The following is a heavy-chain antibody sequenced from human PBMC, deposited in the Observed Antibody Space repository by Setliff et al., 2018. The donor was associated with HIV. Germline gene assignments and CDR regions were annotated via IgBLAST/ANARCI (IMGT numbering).Heavy chain of an antibody. Sequence: GGSLRLSCAASGFTFDDYAMHWVRQAPGKGLEWVSGISWNSGSIGYADSVKGRFTISRDNAMNTAYLQMNSLRGEDTALYYCSLGYCSGGSCYSDPEVAFDIWGQGTMVTVSS. V-gene: IGHV3-9*01. D-gene: IGHD2-15*01. CDR3: SLGYCSGGSCYSDPEVAFDI. J-gene: IGHJ3*02. CDR2: ISWNSGSI. CDR1: GFTFDDYA.